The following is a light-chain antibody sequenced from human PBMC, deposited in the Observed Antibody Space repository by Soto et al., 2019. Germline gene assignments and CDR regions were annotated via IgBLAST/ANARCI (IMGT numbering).Light chain of an antibody. Sequence: EIVLTQSPGTLSLSPGERATLSCRASQSVSSNYLAWYQQKPGQAPRLLIYGASSRATGIPDRFSGSGSGTGFTLTISRLEPEDFAVYYCQQYGSSYTFGPGTKVDI. CDR3: QQYGSSYT. CDR1: QSVSSNY. J-gene: IGKJ3*01. V-gene: IGKV3-20*01. CDR2: GAS.